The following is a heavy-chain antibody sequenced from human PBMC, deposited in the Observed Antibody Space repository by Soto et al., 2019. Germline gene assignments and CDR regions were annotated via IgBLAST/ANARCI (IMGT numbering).Heavy chain of an antibody. V-gene: IGHV3-30*18. CDR1: GFTFSSYG. J-gene: IGHJ2*01. Sequence: QVQLVESGGGVVQPGRSLRLSCAASGFTFSSYGMHWVRQAPGKGLEWVAVISYDGSNKYYADSVKGRFTISRDNSKNTLYLQMNSLSAEDTAVYYCAKDLSDSSGYYYSWYFDLWGSGTLVTVSS. CDR3: AKDLSDSSGYYYSWYFDL. CDR2: ISYDGSNK. D-gene: IGHD3-22*01.